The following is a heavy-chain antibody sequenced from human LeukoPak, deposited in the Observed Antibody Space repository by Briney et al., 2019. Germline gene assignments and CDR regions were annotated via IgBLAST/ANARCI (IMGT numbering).Heavy chain of an antibody. Sequence: SETLSLTCSVSGGSISGYYWSWIRQPPGKGLEWIGYIYYSGSTNYYPSLKSRVTISVDTSKNQFSLKLTSVTAADTAVYYCARKSMIVGSPFDYWGQGTLVTVSS. CDR1: GGSISGYY. CDR2: IYYSGST. J-gene: IGHJ4*02. V-gene: IGHV4-59*01. D-gene: IGHD3-22*01. CDR3: ARKSMIVGSPFDY.